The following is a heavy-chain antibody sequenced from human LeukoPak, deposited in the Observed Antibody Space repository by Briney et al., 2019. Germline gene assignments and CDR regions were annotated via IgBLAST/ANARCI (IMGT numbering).Heavy chain of an antibody. CDR3: ARGFRYDYNYFDY. D-gene: IGHD5-24*01. V-gene: IGHV4-39*01. CDR2: IYYSGST. CDR1: GGSISSDSYY. Sequence: SETLSLTCAVSGGSISSDSYYEAWIRQPPGKGLEWIGSIYYSGSTYYNPSLKSRVIISIDTSKNQFSLKLSSVTAADTAVYYCARGFRYDYNYFDYWGQGTLVTVSS. J-gene: IGHJ4*02.